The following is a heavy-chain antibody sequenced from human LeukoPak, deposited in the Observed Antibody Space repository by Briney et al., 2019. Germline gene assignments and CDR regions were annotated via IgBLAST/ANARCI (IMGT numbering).Heavy chain of an antibody. J-gene: IGHJ4*02. V-gene: IGHV3-33*08. Sequence: PGGSLRLSCAASGFTFSGYWMNWVRQAPGKGLEWVAVIWSDGSNKYYADSVKGRFTISRDNSKNTVYLQMNTLRADDTAVYFCASAAGPFDHWGQGTLVTVSS. D-gene: IGHD6-13*01. CDR2: IWSDGSNK. CDR3: ASAAGPFDH. CDR1: GFTFSGYW.